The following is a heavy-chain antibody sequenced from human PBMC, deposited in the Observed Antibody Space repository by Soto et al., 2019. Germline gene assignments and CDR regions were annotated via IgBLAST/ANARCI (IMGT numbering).Heavy chain of an antibody. CDR2: IDPSDSYT. V-gene: IGHV5-10-1*01. CDR3: ARAPTFPNYGMDV. CDR1: GYSFTTYW. J-gene: IGHJ6*02. Sequence: PGESLKISCEASGYSFTTYWISWVRQMPGKGLEWMGRIDPSDSYTNYSPSFQGHVSISVDKSLTTAFLQWNSLKASDTAMYYCARAPTFPNYGMDVWGQGTAVTVSS. D-gene: IGHD3-16*01.